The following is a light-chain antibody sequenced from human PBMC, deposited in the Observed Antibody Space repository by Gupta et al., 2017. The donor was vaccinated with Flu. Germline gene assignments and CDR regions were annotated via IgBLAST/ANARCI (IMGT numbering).Light chain of an antibody. CDR3: QSTDSSGTYRV. CDR2: KDS. CDR1: ALPRQY. Sequence: YELIHPPSVSVSPGQTARITFSGDALPRQYAYWYQQKPGQAPVLVIYKDSERPPGIPERFSGSSSGTIVTLTISGVQAEDEADYHCQSTDSSGTYRVFGGGTKLTVL. V-gene: IGLV3-25*01. J-gene: IGLJ3*02.